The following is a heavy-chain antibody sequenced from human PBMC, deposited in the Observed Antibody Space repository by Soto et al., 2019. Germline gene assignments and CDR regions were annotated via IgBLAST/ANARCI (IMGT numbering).Heavy chain of an antibody. D-gene: IGHD3-16*01. J-gene: IGHJ6*02. V-gene: IGHV4-4*02. Sequence: QVQLQESGPGLVKPSGTLSLTCDVSGGVVSSINWWSWVRQPPGKTLEWIGEVFHSGTTNYNPSLKSLGTTSGSKAKNRLSRKSSPAPAAATAVYYCARGGGTYTTSYGTDVWGQGTTVSVSS. CDR1: GGVVSSINW. CDR3: ARGGGTYTTSYGTDV. CDR2: VFHSGTT.